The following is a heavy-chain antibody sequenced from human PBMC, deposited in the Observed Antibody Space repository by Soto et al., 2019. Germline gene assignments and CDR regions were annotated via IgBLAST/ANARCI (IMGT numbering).Heavy chain of an antibody. V-gene: IGHV4-39*01. CDR2: IYYSGST. D-gene: IGHD2-15*01. CDR3: ARHDGICSGGSCYSEWFDP. CDR1: GGSISSSSYY. Sequence: QLQLQESGPGLVKPSETLSLTCTVSGGSISSSSYYWGWIRQPPGKGLEWIGSIYYSGSTYYNPSLKSRVTISVDTAKNQFSRKLSSVTAADTAVYYCARHDGICSGGSCYSEWFDPWGQGTLVTVSS. J-gene: IGHJ5*02.